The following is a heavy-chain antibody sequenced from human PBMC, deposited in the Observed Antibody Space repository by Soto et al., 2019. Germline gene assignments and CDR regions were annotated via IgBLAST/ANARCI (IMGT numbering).Heavy chain of an antibody. CDR1: GYTFNKYG. Sequence: ASVKVSCKASGYTFNKYGFNWVRQAPGQGLEWMGWISAFNDYTNLAQKFQGRITLTTDASTNTAYMELQILRSDDTAMYYCARGRGVVIPAGTPDAFDVWGQGTMVTVS. CDR3: ARGRGVVIPAGTPDAFDV. V-gene: IGHV1-18*01. J-gene: IGHJ3*01. CDR2: ISAFNDYT. D-gene: IGHD6-13*01.